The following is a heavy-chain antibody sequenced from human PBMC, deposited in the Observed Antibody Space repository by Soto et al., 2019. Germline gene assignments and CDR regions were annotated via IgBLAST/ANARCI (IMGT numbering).Heavy chain of an antibody. CDR2: ISASGGRT. Sequence: VQLVESGGGVVQPGRSLRLSCAASGFTFRSYGMHWVRQAPAKGLEWVSGISASGGRTYYADSVKGRFTISRDNSKNTMYLQMNSLRVEDTAVYKCAKDWDLLRAFDLWGQGTMVTVSS. CDR1: GFTFRSYG. J-gene: IGHJ3*01. D-gene: IGHD1-26*01. V-gene: IGHV3-23*04. CDR3: AKDWDLLRAFDL.